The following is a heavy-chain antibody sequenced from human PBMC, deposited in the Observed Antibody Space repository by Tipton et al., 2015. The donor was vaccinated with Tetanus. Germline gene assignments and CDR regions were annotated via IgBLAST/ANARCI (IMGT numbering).Heavy chain of an antibody. V-gene: IGHV4-59*01. D-gene: IGHD4-17*01. Sequence: TLSLICTVSGGSISSYYWSWIRQPPGKGLEWIGYIYYSGSTNYNPSLKSRVTISVDTSKNQFSLKLSSVTAADTAVYYCARDQGQGGVTTSRYYYGMDVWGQGTTVTVSS. CDR3: ARDQGQGGVTTSRYYYGMDV. CDR1: GGSISSYY. J-gene: IGHJ6*02. CDR2: IYYSGST.